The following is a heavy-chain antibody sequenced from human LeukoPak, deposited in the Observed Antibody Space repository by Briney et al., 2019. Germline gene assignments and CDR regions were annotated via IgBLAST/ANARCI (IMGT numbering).Heavy chain of an antibody. CDR3: ARDRSGYSGSGSLSYYYNYGLDV. V-gene: IGHV4-59*01. CDR1: GGSINFYS. Sequence: ETLSLTCTVSGGSINFYSWSWIRQPPGKGLEWIGYVYYSGNTTYNPSLRSRVAVSVDTSKNQFSLKLTSVTAADTAVYYCARDRSGYSGSGSLSYYYNYGLDVWGQGTTVTVSS. CDR2: VYYSGNT. D-gene: IGHD3-10*01. J-gene: IGHJ6*02.